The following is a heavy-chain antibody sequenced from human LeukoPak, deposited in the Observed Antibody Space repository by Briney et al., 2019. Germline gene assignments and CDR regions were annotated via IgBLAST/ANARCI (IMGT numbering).Heavy chain of an antibody. CDR1: GFTFGSYA. V-gene: IGHV3-23*01. D-gene: IGHD6-19*01. CDR2: IGGSGDKT. CDR3: VRRGDASSGWGDHDY. J-gene: IGHJ4*02. Sequence: GGSLRLSCVASGFTFGSYAMNWVRQAPGKGLEWVSTIGGSGDKTFYADSVKGRFTISRDNSKNMLHLQMSSLTGEDTALYYCVRRGDASSGWGDHDYWGQGALVTVSS.